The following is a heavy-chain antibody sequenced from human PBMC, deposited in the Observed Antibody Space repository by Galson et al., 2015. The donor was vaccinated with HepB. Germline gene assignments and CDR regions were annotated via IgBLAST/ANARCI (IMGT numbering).Heavy chain of an antibody. CDR1: GFTFDYHA. J-gene: IGHJ4*02. D-gene: IGHD3-22*01. CDR2: ISWNSGSK. Sequence: SLRLSCAASGFTFDYHAMHWVRQAPGKGLEWVSGISWNSGSKGYADSVKGRFTISRDNAKNSLHLQMNSLRTEDTAFCYCVRDIGTYYDSSGYYGFDNWGQGTLVTVSS. CDR3: VRDIGTYYDSSGYYGFDN. V-gene: IGHV3-9*01.